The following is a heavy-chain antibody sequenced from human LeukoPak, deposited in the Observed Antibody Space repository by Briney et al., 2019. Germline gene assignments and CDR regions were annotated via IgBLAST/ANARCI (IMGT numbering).Heavy chain of an antibody. V-gene: IGHV3-30*02. CDR2: IRYDGSNK. Sequence: GGSLRLSCAASGFTFSSYGMHWVRQAPGKGLEWVAFIRYDGSNKYYADSVKGRFTISRDNSKSTLYLQMNSLRAGDTAVYYCAKEGRFGVVIYFDYWGQGTLVTVSS. CDR1: GFTFSSYG. J-gene: IGHJ4*02. CDR3: AKEGRFGVVIYFDY. D-gene: IGHD3-3*01.